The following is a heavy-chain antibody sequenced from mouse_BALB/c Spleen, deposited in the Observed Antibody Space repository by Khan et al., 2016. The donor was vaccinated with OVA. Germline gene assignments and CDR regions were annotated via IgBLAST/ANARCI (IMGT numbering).Heavy chain of an antibody. CDR3: SRDGSRYNYAMDY. CDR1: GYSITSDYA. Sequence: EVQLLESGPGLVNPSQSLSLTCTVTGYSITSDYAWNWIRQFPGNKLEWMCYINYSGSTNYNPALKSRISITRDTSKNQFFLQLNSVTTEDTATSYCSRDGSRYNYAMDYWGQGTSVTVSS. CDR2: INYSGST. D-gene: IGHD2-3*01. V-gene: IGHV3-2*02. J-gene: IGHJ4*01.